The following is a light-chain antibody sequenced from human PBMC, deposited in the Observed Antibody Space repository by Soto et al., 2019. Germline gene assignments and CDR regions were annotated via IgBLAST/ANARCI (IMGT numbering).Light chain of an antibody. Sequence: EIVLTQSPATLSLSPGGRATLSCRASQSVSSYLAWYQQKPGQAPRLLIYDASNRATGIPARFSGSGSGTDFTXTISSLEPEDFAVYYCQQRSNWPLT. CDR3: QQRSNWPLT. CDR2: DAS. J-gene: IGKJ3*01. CDR1: QSVSSY. V-gene: IGKV3-11*01.